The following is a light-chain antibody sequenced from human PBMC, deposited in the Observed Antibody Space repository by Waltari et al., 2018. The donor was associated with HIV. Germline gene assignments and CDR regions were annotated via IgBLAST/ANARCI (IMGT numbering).Light chain of an antibody. V-gene: IGKV1-39*01. CDR2: GAS. CDR3: QQTYGNSIT. Sequence: DIQMNQSPSSLSISIGDRVSITCRASQAIVNFLNWYQLKPGAAPKLIIYGASTLYRGVPSRFSGGGSGTLFTLTVANVQPEDCATYYCQQTYGNSITLGQGTRLEI. J-gene: IGKJ5*01. CDR1: QAIVNF.